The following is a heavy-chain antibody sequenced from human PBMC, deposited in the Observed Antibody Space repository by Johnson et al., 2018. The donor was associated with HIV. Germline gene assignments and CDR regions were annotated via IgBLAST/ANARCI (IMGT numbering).Heavy chain of an antibody. D-gene: IGHD6-19*01. V-gene: IGHV3-30*04. Sequence: QVQLVESGGGVVQPGRSLRLSCAASGFTFSSYAMHWVRQAPGKGLEWVAVISYDGSNKYYADSVKGRFTISRDNSKNTRYLQMNSLRAEDTAVYYCARTRGMGLVGSFDIWGQGTMVTVSS. CDR3: ARTRGMGLVGSFDI. CDR1: GFTFSSYA. CDR2: ISYDGSNK. J-gene: IGHJ3*02.